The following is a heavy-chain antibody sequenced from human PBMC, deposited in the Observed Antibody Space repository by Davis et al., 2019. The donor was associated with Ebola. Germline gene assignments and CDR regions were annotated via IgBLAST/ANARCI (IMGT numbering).Heavy chain of an antibody. CDR3: ARAQNHDYGDFDY. V-gene: IGHV4-34*01. CDR2: INHSGST. Sequence: MPSETLSLTCAVYGGSFSGYYWSWIRQPPGKGLEWIGEINHSGSTNYNPSLKSRVTISVDTSKNQFSLKLTSVTAADTAVYYCARAQNHDYGDFDYWGQGTLVTVSS. J-gene: IGHJ4*02. D-gene: IGHD4-17*01. CDR1: GGSFSGYY.